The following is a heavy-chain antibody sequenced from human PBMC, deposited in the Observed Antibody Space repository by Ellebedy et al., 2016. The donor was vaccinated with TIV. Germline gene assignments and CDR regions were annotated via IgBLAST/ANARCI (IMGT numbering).Heavy chain of an antibody. J-gene: IGHJ1*01. D-gene: IGHD1-1*01. CDR1: GFTFSTSW. Sequence: PGGSLRLSCAASGFTFSTSWMGWVRQAPGKGLEWVANIKQDGSEKYYVDSVKGRFAISRDNAKHSLYLQMNSLRAEDTAVYYCATRPILTSGNGYFQHWGQGTLVTVSS. CDR2: IKQDGSEK. V-gene: IGHV3-7*01. CDR3: ATRPILTSGNGYFQH.